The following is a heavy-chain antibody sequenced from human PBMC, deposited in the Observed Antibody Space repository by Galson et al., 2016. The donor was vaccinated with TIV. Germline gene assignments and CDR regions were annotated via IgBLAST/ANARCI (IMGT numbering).Heavy chain of an antibody. CDR3: AKDYMWKEDYYYMDV. D-gene: IGHD1-1*01. V-gene: IGHV3-43*01. CDR2: ISWEDDKT. J-gene: IGHJ6*03. Sequence: SLRLSCATSGFSFHHYTMHWVRQLPGKGLEWVSLISWEDDKTYYANSVKGRFTISRDNSRSSLYLQMNSLRTEETAVYYCAKDYMWKEDYYYMDVWGKGTTVTVSS. CDR1: GFSFHHYT.